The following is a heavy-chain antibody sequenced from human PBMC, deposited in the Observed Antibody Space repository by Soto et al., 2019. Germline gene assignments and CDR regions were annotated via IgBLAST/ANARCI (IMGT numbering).Heavy chain of an antibody. J-gene: IGHJ6*02. CDR3: ARDSKLWFGEKAWDYGMDG. Sequence: QVQLQESGPGLVKPSQTLSLTCTVSGGSISSGDYYWSWIRQPPGKGLEWIGYIYYSGSTYYNPSVKSRVTISVDTSKNQFSLKLSSVTAADTAVYYCARDSKLWFGEKAWDYGMDGWGQGTTVTVSS. V-gene: IGHV4-30-4*01. D-gene: IGHD3-10*01. CDR1: GGSISSGDYY. CDR2: IYYSGST.